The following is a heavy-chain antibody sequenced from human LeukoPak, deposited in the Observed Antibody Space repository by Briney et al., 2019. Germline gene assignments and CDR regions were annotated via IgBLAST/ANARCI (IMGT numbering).Heavy chain of an antibody. J-gene: IGHJ4*02. V-gene: IGHV4-59*08. CDR1: GGSISSYY. CDR2: IYYSGST. D-gene: IGHD2-2*01. CDR3: ARQGTSSYDFDY. Sequence: PSETLSLTRTVSGGSISSYYWSWIRQPPGKGLEWIGYIYYSGSTNYNPSLKSRVTISVDTSKNQFSLKLSSVTAADTAVYYCARQGTSSYDFDYWGQGTLVTVSS.